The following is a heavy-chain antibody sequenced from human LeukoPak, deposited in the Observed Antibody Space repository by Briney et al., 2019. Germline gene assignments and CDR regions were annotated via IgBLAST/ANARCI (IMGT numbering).Heavy chain of an antibody. V-gene: IGHV3-30*18. CDR2: ISYDGSNK. D-gene: IGHD6-13*01. CDR1: GFTFSSYG. CDR3: AKGPRTRAAAVHYFDY. J-gene: IGHJ4*02. Sequence: PGGSLRLSCAASGFTFSSYGMHWVRQAPGKGLEWVAVISYDGSNKYYADSVKGRFTISKDNSKNTLYLQMNSLRAEDTAVYYCAKGPRTRAAAVHYFDYWGQGTLVTVSS.